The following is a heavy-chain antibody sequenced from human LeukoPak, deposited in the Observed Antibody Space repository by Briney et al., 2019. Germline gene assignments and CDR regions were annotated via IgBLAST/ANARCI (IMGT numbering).Heavy chain of an antibody. D-gene: IGHD6-13*01. CDR3: ARARQQLVQGVDY. Sequence: ASVKVSCKASGYTFTGYYMHWVRQAPGQGLEWMERINPNSGGTNYAQKFQGRVTMTRDTSISTAYMELSRLRSDDTAVYYCARARQQLVQGVDYWGQGTLVTVSS. CDR1: GYTFTGYY. CDR2: INPNSGGT. V-gene: IGHV1-2*06. J-gene: IGHJ4*02.